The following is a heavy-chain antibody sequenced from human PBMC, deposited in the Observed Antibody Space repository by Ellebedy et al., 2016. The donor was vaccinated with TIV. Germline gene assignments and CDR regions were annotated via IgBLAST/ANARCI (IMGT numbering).Heavy chain of an antibody. CDR3: ARRPNYYGMDV. Sequence: GESLKISCAASGFTVSSNYMSWVRQAPGKGLEWVSVIYSGGSTYYADSVKGRFTIPRDNSKKTLYLQMNSLRAEDTAVYYCARRPNYYGMDVWGRGTTVTVSS. J-gene: IGHJ6*02. CDR2: IYSGGST. D-gene: IGHD6-6*01. V-gene: IGHV3-53*01. CDR1: GFTVSSNY.